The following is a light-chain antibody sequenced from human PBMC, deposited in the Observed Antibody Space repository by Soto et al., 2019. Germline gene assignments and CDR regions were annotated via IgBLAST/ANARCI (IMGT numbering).Light chain of an antibody. CDR3: QSYDSSLYGYV. CDR2: ANS. V-gene: IGLV1-40*01. J-gene: IGLJ1*01. Sequence: QAVLTHPRSVSGAPGQRVTISCAGSSSSIGAGYDVHWYQQLPGAAPKLLIYANSNRPSGVPDRFSGSKSGTSASLAITGLQAEDEADYYCQSYDSSLYGYVFGSGTKVTVL. CDR1: SSSIGAGYD.